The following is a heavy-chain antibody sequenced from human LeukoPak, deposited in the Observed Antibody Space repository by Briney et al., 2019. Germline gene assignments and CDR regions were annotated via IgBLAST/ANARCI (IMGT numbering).Heavy chain of an antibody. V-gene: IGHV3-23*01. CDR2: ISGNDGST. J-gene: IGHJ4*02. CDR3: AKDRSGWYYFDY. Sequence: PGGSLRLSCAASGFTFSSSAMSWVRQAPGKGLEWVSGISGNDGSTDYEDSVKGRLTISRDNSKNTLYLQMNSLRAEDTAVYYCAKDRSGWYYFDYWGQGTLVTVSS. CDR1: GFTFSSSA. D-gene: IGHD6-19*01.